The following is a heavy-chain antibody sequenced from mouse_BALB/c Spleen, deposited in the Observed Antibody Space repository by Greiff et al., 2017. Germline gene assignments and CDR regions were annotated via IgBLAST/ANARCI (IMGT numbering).Heavy chain of an antibody. Sequence: QVQLQQSGAELVRPGTSVKVSCKASGYAFTNYLIEWVKQRPGQGLEWIGVINPGSGGTNYNEKFKGKATLTADKSSSTAYMQLSSLTSDDSAVYFCAREGIYYGSRDAMDYWGQGTSVTVSS. CDR1: GYAFTNYL. J-gene: IGHJ4*01. CDR2: INPGSGGT. D-gene: IGHD1-1*01. V-gene: IGHV1-54*01. CDR3: AREGIYYGSRDAMDY.